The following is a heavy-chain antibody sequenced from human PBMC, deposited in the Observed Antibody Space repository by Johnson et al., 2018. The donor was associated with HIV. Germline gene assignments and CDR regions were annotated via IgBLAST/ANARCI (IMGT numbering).Heavy chain of an antibody. CDR1: AFTFSGYA. V-gene: IGHV3-30*04. CDR3: ARDPGNGGMPFDAFDI. J-gene: IGHJ3*02. D-gene: IGHD4-23*01. CDR2: LSYDASNN. Sequence: QVQLVESGGGVVQPGRSLRLSCTSSAFTFSGYAMHWVRQAPGKGLEWVSALSYDASNNYYADSVKGRFTISRDNSKNTVYLQMDSLRGEDTAVYYCARDPGNGGMPFDAFDIWGQGTMVTVSS.